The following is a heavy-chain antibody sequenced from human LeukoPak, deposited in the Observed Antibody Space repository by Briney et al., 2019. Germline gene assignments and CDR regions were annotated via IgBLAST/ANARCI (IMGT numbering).Heavy chain of an antibody. CDR3: ARSTMGTYRLDY. CDR2: INSDGRST. J-gene: IGHJ4*02. D-gene: IGHD3-16*02. Sequence: GGSLRLSCAASGFTFSNYWMHWVRQAPGKGLVWVSRINSDGRSTSHADSVKGRFAISRDNAKNTLYLQMDSLRVEDAAVYYCARSTMGTYRLDYWGQGTLVTVSP. CDR1: GFTFSNYW. V-gene: IGHV3-74*01.